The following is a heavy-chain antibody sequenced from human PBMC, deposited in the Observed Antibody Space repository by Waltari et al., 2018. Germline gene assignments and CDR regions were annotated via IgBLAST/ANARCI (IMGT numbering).Heavy chain of an antibody. CDR3: AKSHCTGGVCYRQYYFDY. D-gene: IGHD2-8*02. Sequence: EVQLVESGGGLVQPGGSLRLSCAASGFTFSSYAMSWVRQAPGQGLEWVSAISGSGGSTYYADSVKGRFTISRDNSKNTLYLQMNSLRAEDTAVYYCAKSHCTGGVCYRQYYFDYWGQGTLVTVSS. J-gene: IGHJ4*02. V-gene: IGHV3-23*04. CDR2: ISGSGGST. CDR1: GFTFSSYA.